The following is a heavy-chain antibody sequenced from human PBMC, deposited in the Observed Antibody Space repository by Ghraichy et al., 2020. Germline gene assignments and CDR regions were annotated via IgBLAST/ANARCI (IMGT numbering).Heavy chain of an antibody. CDR1: GLPLGSYS. V-gene: IGHV3-48*02. D-gene: IGHD4-23*01. CDR2: ITSSSRFI. Sequence: GGSLRLSCVGSGLPLGSYSMNWVRQAPGKGLEWVSYITSSSRFISYADSVKGRFTVSRDNAQNSLYLQMKSLRDEDTAVYYCARGSTVVRYYYYDGMDVWGQGTTVTVSS. CDR3: ARGSTVVRYYYYDGMDV. J-gene: IGHJ6*02.